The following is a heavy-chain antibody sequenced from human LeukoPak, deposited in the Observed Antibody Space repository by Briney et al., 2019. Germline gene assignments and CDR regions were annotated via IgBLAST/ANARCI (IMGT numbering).Heavy chain of an antibody. V-gene: IGHV1-18*04. Sequence: ASVKVSCKASGYTFTGYYMHWVRQAPGQGLEGMGLISAYNGNTNYAQKLQGRVTMTTDRSTSTPYVELRRLRDGDTAVYYCARDLSPYGSGSHFDYWGQGTLVTVSS. D-gene: IGHD3-10*01. J-gene: IGHJ4*02. CDR2: ISAYNGNT. CDR3: ARDLSPYGSGSHFDY. CDR1: GYTFTGYY.